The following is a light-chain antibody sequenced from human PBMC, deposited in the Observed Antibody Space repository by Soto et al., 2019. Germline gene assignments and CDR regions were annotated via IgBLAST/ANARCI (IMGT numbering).Light chain of an antibody. CDR3: QQYNDWPPIT. V-gene: IGKV3-15*01. J-gene: IGKJ5*01. CDR1: QSISSS. CDR2: DAS. Sequence: EIVLTQCPGILSLSPGERASLSWGASQSISSSFLAWYQQKPGQAPRLLIYDASTRATVIPARFSGSGSGTEFTLTISSLQSEDFAVYYCQQYNDWPPITFGQGTRLEIK.